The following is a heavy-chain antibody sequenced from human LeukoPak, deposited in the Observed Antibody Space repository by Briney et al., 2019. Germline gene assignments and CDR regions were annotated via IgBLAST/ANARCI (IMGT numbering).Heavy chain of an antibody. D-gene: IGHD3-10*02. CDR1: GYSYTSYW. CDR2: IYPGVSDT. V-gene: IGHV5-51*01. Sequence: ESLKISRKGFGYSYTSYWIRWVRQMPGTGLEGMGVIYPGVSDTRYSQSFQGQVTISADKSISTAYLQWSSLKASDTAMYYCARPSLFGQAHSFDIWGQGTMVTASS. CDR3: ARPSLFGQAHSFDI. J-gene: IGHJ3*02.